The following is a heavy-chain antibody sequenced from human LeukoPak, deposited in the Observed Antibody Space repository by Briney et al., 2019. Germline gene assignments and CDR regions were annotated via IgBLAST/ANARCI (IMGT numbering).Heavy chain of an antibody. D-gene: IGHD3-3*01. J-gene: IGHJ4*02. CDR3: ARGEWSGYYWGYFDY. CDR1: GYTFTGYY. Sequence: ASVKVSCKASGYTFTGYYMHWVRQAPGQGLEWMGWINPNSGGTNYAQKFQGRVTMTRDTSISTAYMELSRLRSDDTAVYYCARGEWSGYYWGYFDYWGQGTLVTVSS. CDR2: INPNSGGT. V-gene: IGHV1-2*02.